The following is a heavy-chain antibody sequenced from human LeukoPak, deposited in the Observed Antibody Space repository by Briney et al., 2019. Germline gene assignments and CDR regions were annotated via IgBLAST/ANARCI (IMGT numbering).Heavy chain of an antibody. Sequence: GGSLRLSCAASGFTFSSYSMNGVRQAPGKGLEWVSYISSSSSTIYYADSVKGRFTISRDNAKNSLYLQMNSLRAEDTAVYYCARALYYDFWSGYRDYYYYYMDVWGKGTTVTVSS. D-gene: IGHD3-3*01. CDR3: ARALYYDFWSGYRDYYYYYMDV. CDR1: GFTFSSYS. V-gene: IGHV3-48*01. J-gene: IGHJ6*03. CDR2: ISSSSSTI.